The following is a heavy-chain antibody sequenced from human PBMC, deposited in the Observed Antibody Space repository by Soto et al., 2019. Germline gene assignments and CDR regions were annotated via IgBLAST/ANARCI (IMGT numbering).Heavy chain of an antibody. V-gene: IGHV4-61*01. CDR2: IYYSGST. J-gene: IGHJ4*02. CDR3: ATSGSGSGWL. Sequence: QVQLQESGPGLVKPSETLSLTCTVSGGSVSSGRFYWSWIRQPPRKGLEWIGYIYYSGSTKYNPSLRSRVTISVDTSKNQFSLKLTSVTAADTAVYYCATSGSGSGWLGGQGTLVTVSS. D-gene: IGHD6-19*01. CDR1: GGSVSSGRFY.